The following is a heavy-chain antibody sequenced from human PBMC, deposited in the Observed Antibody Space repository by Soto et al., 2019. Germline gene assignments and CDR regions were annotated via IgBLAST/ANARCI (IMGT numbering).Heavy chain of an antibody. J-gene: IGHJ4*02. D-gene: IGHD4-4*01. CDR3: ARVHSRSPTVAFDY. V-gene: IGHV4-59*01. Sequence: PSETLSLTCPVSGGSISSYYWSWIRQPPGKGLEWIGYIYYSGSTNYNPSLKSRVTISVDTSKNQFSLKLSSVTAADTAVYYCARVHSRSPTVAFDYWGQGTLVTVSS. CDR2: IYYSGST. CDR1: GGSISSYY.